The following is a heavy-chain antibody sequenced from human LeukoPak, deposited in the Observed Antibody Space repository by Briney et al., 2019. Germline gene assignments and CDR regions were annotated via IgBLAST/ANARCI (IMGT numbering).Heavy chain of an antibody. CDR2: IYFSGST. J-gene: IGHJ5*02. CDR3: ASGYSSTNWFDP. CDR1: GGSISTYY. D-gene: IGHD2-2*03. V-gene: IGHV4-4*07. Sequence: SETLSLTCTVSGGSISTYYWSWIRQPAGKGLEWIGRIYFSGSTNYNPSLKSRITMSLDTSKNQFSLKLRSVTAADTAVHYCASGYSSTNWFDPWGQGTLVTVSS.